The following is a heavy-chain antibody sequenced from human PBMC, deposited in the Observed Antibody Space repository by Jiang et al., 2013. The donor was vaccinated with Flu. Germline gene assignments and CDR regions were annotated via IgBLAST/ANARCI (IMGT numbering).Heavy chain of an antibody. CDR3: ARSYCGGDCYSMFGYSYYGMDV. J-gene: IGHJ6*02. Sequence: LLKPSETLSLTCTVSSGSISSHYWSWIRLPPGKGLEWIGYIHNSGTTNYNPSLKSRVTISIDTSTNQFSLKLISVTAPDTAVYYCARSYCGGDCYSMFGYSYYGMDVWGQGTTVTVSS. D-gene: IGHD2-21*02. CDR2: IHNSGTT. V-gene: IGHV4-59*08. CDR1: SGSISSHY.